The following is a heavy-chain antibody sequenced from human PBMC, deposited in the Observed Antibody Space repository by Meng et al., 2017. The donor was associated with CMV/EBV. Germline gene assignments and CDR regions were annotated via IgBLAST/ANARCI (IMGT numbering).Heavy chain of an antibody. Sequence: ASVQVSCKASGYTFTGYYMHWVRHAPGQGREGMGWINPNSGGTNYAQKFQGRVTMTRDTSISKAYMELSRLRSDDTAVYYCARDRCSSTSCYFEGDFDYWGQGTLVTVSS. V-gene: IGHV1-2*02. D-gene: IGHD2-2*01. CDR1: GYTFTGYY. CDR2: INPNSGGT. J-gene: IGHJ4*02. CDR3: ARDRCSSTSCYFEGDFDY.